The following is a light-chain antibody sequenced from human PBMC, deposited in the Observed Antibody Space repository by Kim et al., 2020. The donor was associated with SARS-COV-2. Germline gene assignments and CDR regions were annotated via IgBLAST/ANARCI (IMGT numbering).Light chain of an antibody. V-gene: IGLV2-14*03. J-gene: IGLJ3*02. CDR1: SSDVGSYNY. CDR2: YDT. CDR3: SSFTSSTTLV. Sequence: GHSIIISCPRTSSDVGSYNYVSWYQHHPGKAPNLLIYYDTNRPSAVSNRFSGSNSCNTASLTISGLQADDEAVYYCSSFTSSTTLVFGGGTQLTVL.